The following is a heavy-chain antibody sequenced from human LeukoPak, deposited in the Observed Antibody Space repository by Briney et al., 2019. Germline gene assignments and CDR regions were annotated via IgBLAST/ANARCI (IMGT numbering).Heavy chain of an antibody. D-gene: IGHD2-2*01. CDR2: IYHSGST. Sequence: PSETLSLTRTVSGYSISSGYYWGWIRQPPGKGLEWIRSIYHSGSTYYNPSLKSRVTISVDTSKNQFSLKLSSVTAADTAVYYCARDLGLVVVPAAIDYWGQGTLVTVSS. CDR3: ARDLGLVVVPAAIDY. J-gene: IGHJ4*02. CDR1: GYSISSGYY. V-gene: IGHV4-38-2*02.